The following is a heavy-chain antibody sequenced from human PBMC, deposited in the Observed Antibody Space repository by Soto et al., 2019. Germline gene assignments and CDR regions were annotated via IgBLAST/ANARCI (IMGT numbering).Heavy chain of an antibody. D-gene: IGHD3-3*01. V-gene: IGHV3-30*18. Sequence: GGSLRLSCAASGFTFSSYGIHWVRQAPGKGLEWVAVISHDANTKYYADSVKGRFTISRDNSRSTLYLQMSSLRPEDTAVYYCAKGQVEWFYNPFDYWGQGALVTVSS. CDR3: AKGQVEWFYNPFDY. J-gene: IGHJ4*02. CDR1: GFTFSSYG. CDR2: ISHDANTK.